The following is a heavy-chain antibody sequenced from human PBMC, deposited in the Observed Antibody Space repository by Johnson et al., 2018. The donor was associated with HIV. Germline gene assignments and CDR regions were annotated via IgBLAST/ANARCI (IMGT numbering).Heavy chain of an antibody. CDR3: ARDSNRYAFDI. J-gene: IGHJ3*02. V-gene: IGHV3-66*01. D-gene: IGHD2-8*01. CDR1: GFAVSDSF. CDR2: IYTGGST. Sequence: VQLVESGGGLVQPGGSLRLSCSASGFAVSDSFMNWVRLPPGKGLEWVSVIYTGGSTYYADSVKGRFTISRDNSKNTVYLQMNSLRAEDTAVYYCARDSNRYAFDIWGQGTMVTVSS.